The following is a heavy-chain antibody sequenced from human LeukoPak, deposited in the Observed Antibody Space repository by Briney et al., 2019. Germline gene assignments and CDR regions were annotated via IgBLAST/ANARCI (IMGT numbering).Heavy chain of an antibody. V-gene: IGHV3-30*02. CDR3: ARVHSDYDYSFDY. CDR2: ISYDGSNR. D-gene: IGHD5-12*01. J-gene: IGHJ4*02. CDR1: GFTVSSNY. Sequence: PGGPLRLSCAASGFTVSSNYMSWVRQAPGKGLEWVAFISYDGSNRYYADSVKGRFTISRDNSKNTLYLQMNSLRAEDTAVYYCARVHSDYDYSFDYWGQGTLVTVSS.